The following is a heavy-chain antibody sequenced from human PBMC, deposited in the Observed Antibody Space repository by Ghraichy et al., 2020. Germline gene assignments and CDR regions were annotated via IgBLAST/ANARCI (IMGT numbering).Heavy chain of an antibody. Sequence: GGSLRLSCAVSGFSVSNNYMRWVRQAPGKGLEWVSLIYSGGSTSYADSVKGRFTISRDNSKNTLYLQMNSLRAEDTAVYYCARDGPGSSSWPYWGQGTLVTVSS. CDR1: GFSVSNNY. J-gene: IGHJ4*02. V-gene: IGHV3-53*01. CDR3: ARDGPGSSSWPY. CDR2: IYSGGST. D-gene: IGHD6-13*01.